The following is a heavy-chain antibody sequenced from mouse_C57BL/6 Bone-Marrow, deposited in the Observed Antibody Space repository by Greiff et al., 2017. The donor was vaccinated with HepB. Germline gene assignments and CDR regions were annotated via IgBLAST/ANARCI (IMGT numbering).Heavy chain of an antibody. CDR3: ARRGDWAWFAY. V-gene: IGHV1-50*01. Sequence: VKLQESGAELVKPGASVKLSCKASGYTFTSYWMQWVKQRPGQGLEWIGEIDPSDSYTNYNQKFKGKATLTVDTSSSTAYMQLSSLTSEDSAVYYCARRGDWAWFAYWGQGTRVTVSA. CDR2: IDPSDSYT. J-gene: IGHJ3*01. CDR1: GYTFTSYW. D-gene: IGHD4-1*01.